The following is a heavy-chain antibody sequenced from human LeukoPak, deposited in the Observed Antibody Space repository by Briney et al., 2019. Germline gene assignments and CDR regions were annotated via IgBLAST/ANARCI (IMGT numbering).Heavy chain of an antibody. J-gene: IGHJ4*02. CDR2: ISSNGGST. CDR1: GFTFSSYA. Sequence: GGSLRLSCAASGFTFSSYAMHWVRQAPGKGLEYVSAISSNGGSTYYANSVKGRFTISRDNSENTLYLQMGSLRAEDTAVYYCAKDLDCSGGSCYSGGGFDYWGQGTLVTVSS. D-gene: IGHD2-15*01. V-gene: IGHV3-64*01. CDR3: AKDLDCSGGSCYSGGGFDY.